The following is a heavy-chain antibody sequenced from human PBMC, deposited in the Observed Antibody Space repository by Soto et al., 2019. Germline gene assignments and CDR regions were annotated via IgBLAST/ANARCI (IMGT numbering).Heavy chain of an antibody. D-gene: IGHD5-18*01. CDR1: GGSISSGGYY. Sequence: SETLSLTCTVSGGSISSGGYYWSWIRQHPGKGLEWIGYIYYSGSTYYNPSLKSRVTISVDTSKNQFSLKLSSVTAADTAVYYCARSGYSYGWFDYWGQGTLVTVSS. J-gene: IGHJ4*02. CDR2: IYYSGST. CDR3: ARSGYSYGWFDY. V-gene: IGHV4-31*03.